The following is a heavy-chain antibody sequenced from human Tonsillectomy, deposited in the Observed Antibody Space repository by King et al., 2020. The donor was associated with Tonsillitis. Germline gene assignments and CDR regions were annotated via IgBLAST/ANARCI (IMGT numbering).Heavy chain of an antibody. CDR2: IDTSGNT. J-gene: IGHJ5*02. Sequence: ISSYYWSWIRQPAGKGLEWIGLIDTSGNTNYNPSLKTRVTMSVDTSKNQFSLKLSSLTAADTAVYYCARDLSSRPYNWFDPWGQGFLVSVSS. D-gene: IGHD6-13*01. CDR3: ARDLSSRPYNWFDP. V-gene: IGHV4-4*07. CDR1: ISSYY.